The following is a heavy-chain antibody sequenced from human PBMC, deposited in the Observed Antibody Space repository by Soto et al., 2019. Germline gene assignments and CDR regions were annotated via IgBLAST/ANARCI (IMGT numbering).Heavy chain of an antibody. D-gene: IGHD3-10*01. Sequence: SSVKVSCKASGGTFSSYAISWVRQAPGQGLEWMGGIIPIFGTANYAQKFQGRVTITADESTSTAYMELSSLRSEDTAVYYCARPGIRGVPNSAYYGMDVWGQGTTVTVSS. CDR2: IIPIFGTA. CDR3: ARPGIRGVPNSAYYGMDV. J-gene: IGHJ6*02. V-gene: IGHV1-69*13. CDR1: GGTFSSYA.